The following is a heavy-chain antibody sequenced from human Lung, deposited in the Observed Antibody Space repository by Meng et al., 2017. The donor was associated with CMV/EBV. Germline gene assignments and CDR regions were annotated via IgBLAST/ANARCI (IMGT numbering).Heavy chain of an antibody. CDR2: INPNSGGT. Sequence: SCKTSGYTFTGFYIHWVRQAPGQGLEWMGWINPNSGGTEYAQKFQGRVTMTRDTSISTAYMELSRLRSDDTAVYYCARESGEDAFDIWGQGTMVTVSS. CDR3: ARESGEDAFDI. J-gene: IGHJ3*02. V-gene: IGHV1-2*02. D-gene: IGHD7-27*01. CDR1: GYTFTGFY.